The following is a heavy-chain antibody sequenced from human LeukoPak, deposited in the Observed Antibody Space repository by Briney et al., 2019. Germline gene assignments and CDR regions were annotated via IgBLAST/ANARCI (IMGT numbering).Heavy chain of an antibody. Sequence: GGSLRLSCAASEFTFSTYWMSWVRQAPGKGLEWVANINQDVSGIYYVDSVKGRFTISRGNAKKSLYLQMNSLRSEDTAVYYCTRARYCTSGNCYLDYWGQGTLVTVSS. V-gene: IGHV3-7*02. CDR3: TRARYCTSGNCYLDY. CDR1: EFTFSTYW. D-gene: IGHD2-8*01. CDR2: INQDVSGI. J-gene: IGHJ4*02.